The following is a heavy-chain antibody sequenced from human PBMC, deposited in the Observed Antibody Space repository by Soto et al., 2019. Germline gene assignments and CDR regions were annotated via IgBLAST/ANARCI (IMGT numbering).Heavy chain of an antibody. Sequence: GGSLRLSCAASGFTFSSYSMNWVRQAPGKGLEWVSYISSSSSTIYYADSVKGRFTISRDNAKNSLYLQMNSLRAEDTAVYYCARDYYDSSGYYSGLAYWGQGTLVTVSS. V-gene: IGHV3-48*01. CDR2: ISSSSSTI. J-gene: IGHJ4*02. CDR1: GFTFSSYS. D-gene: IGHD3-22*01. CDR3: ARDYYDSSGYYSGLAY.